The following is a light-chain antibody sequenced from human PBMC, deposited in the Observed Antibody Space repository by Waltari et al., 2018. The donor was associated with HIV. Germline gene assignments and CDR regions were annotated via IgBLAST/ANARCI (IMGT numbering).Light chain of an antibody. Sequence: DIQMTQSPSSLSASIGDTVTVTCRASQDISTSVSWFQQRPGKAPKLLVHGALILQRGVPSRFSGIGSGTDYTLTISGLQAEDFATYFCQQYFGVPLTFGGGTRVDI. CDR2: GAL. J-gene: IGKJ4*01. V-gene: IGKV1-NL1*01. CDR1: QDISTS. CDR3: QQYFGVPLT.